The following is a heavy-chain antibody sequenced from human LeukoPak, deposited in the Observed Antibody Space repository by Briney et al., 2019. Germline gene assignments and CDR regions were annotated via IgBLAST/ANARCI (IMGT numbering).Heavy chain of an antibody. CDR3: TKDLMTGFSSGWYFGY. Sequence: GGSLRLSCAASGFTFSSYAMSWVRQAPGKGLEWVAVSSGNEDSTHYADSVRGRFVISTDNSKNTLFLQMNSLRAEDTAVYYRTKDLMTGFSSGWYFGYWGQGTLVTVSS. CDR1: GFTFSSYA. CDR2: SSGNEDST. J-gene: IGHJ4*02. V-gene: IGHV3-23*01. D-gene: IGHD6-19*01.